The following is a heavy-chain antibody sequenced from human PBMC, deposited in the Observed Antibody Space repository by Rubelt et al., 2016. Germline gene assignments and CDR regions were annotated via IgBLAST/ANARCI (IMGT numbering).Heavy chain of an antibody. CDR2: IYYSGST. CDR3: ARDTEGWGYNY. Sequence: RQPPGKGLEWIGSIYYSGSTYYNPSLKSRVTISVDTSKNQFSLKLSSVTAADTAVYYCARDTEGWGYNYWGQGTLVTVSS. D-gene: IGHD5-18*01. J-gene: IGHJ4*02. V-gene: IGHV4-39*07.